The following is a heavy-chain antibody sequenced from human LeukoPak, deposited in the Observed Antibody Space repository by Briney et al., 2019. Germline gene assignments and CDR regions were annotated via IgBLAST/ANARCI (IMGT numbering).Heavy chain of an antibody. CDR2: INPNSGDT. J-gene: IGHJ4*02. D-gene: IGHD3-22*01. Sequence: ASVKVSCKASGYTFTSYDINWVRQAPGQGLEWMGWINPNSGDTNYAQRFQGRVTMTRDTSISTAYMELSRLRSDDAAVYYCARGTYYYDSNGFYFDYWGQGTLVTVSS. CDR1: GYTFTSYD. V-gene: IGHV1-2*02. CDR3: ARGTYYYDSNGFYFDY.